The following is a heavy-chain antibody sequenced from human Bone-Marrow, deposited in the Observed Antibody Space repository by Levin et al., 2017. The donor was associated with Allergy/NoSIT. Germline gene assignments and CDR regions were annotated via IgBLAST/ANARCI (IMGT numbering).Heavy chain of an antibody. D-gene: IGHD1-26*01. CDR3: ARDSATNGHDWYFDL. J-gene: IGHJ2*01. CDR1: GFTFSTYR. CDR2: IESDESST. V-gene: IGHV3-74*01. Sequence: SCAASGFTFSTYRMHWVRQAPGKGLVWVSRIESDESSTNYVDSVKGRFTISRDNAKNTVFLQMNSLRAEDTAVYYCARDSATNGHDWYFDLWGRGTLVTVSS.